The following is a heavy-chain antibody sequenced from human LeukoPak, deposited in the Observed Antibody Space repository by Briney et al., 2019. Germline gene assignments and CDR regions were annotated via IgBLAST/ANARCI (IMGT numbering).Heavy chain of an antibody. J-gene: IGHJ6*04. D-gene: IGHD3-9*01. CDR3: ARDIYDILTGSIYGMDV. CDR2: IYYSGST. Sequence: SVTLSLTCTVSGGSVSSGSYYWSWIRQPPGKGLEWIGYIYYSGSTNYNPSLKSRVTISVDTSKNQFSLKLSSVTGADTAVYFCARDIYDILTGSIYGMDVWGKGTTVTVSS. CDR1: GGSVSSGSYY. V-gene: IGHV4-61*01.